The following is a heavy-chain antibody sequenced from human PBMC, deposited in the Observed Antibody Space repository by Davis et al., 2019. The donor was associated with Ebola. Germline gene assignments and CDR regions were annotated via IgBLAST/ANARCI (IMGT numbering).Heavy chain of an antibody. V-gene: IGHV3-21*04. CDR3: ARSRKYYYDSSGYPSN. D-gene: IGHD3-22*01. Sequence: GGSLRLSCAASGFTFSSYWMSWVRQAPGKGLEWVSSISSSSSYIYYADSVKGRFTISRDNAKNSLYLQMNSLRAEDTAVYYCARSRKYYYDSSGYPSNWGQGTLVTVSS. CDR1: GFTFSSYW. J-gene: IGHJ4*02. CDR2: ISSSSSYI.